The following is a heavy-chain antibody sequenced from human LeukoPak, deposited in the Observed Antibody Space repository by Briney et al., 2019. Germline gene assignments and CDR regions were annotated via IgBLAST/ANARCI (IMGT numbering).Heavy chain of an antibody. CDR3: ARDSVEWQLLSSRYYYYYMDV. CDR2: IYTSGST. V-gene: IGHV4-4*07. D-gene: IGHD2-15*01. Sequence: SETLSLTCTVSGGSISSYYWSWIRQPAGKGLEWIGRIYTSGSTNYNPSFKSRVTMSVDTSKNQFSLKLSSVTAADTAVYYCARDSVEWQLLSSRYYYYYMDVWGKGTTVTVSS. CDR1: GGSISSYY. J-gene: IGHJ6*03.